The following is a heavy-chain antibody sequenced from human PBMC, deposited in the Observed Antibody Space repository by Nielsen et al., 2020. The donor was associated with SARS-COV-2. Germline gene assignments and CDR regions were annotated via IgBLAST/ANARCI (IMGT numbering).Heavy chain of an antibody. V-gene: IGHV1-2*06. CDR3: ARGLGGYVAIDY. J-gene: IGHJ4*02. CDR1: GYTFTNNY. Sequence: ASVKVSCKASGYTFTNNYMHWVRQAPGQGLEWMGLINPTNGGTTYAQKFQGRVTMTRDTSITTAYMELRRLRSDDTAMYYCARGLGGYVAIDYWGQGTLVTVSS. D-gene: IGHD5-12*01. CDR2: INPTNGGT.